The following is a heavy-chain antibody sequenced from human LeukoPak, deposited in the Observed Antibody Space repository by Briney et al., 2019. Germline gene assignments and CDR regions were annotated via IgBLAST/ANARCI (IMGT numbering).Heavy chain of an antibody. CDR1: GFTFSSYW. D-gene: IGHD3-22*01. CDR2: INQDVSER. J-gene: IGHJ5*02. Sequence: GGSLRLSCAASGFTFSSYWMSWVRQAPGKGLEWVANINQDVSERYYVDSVKGRFTISRGNAKNSLYLQMNRLRAEDTAVYYCARGTYYYDTWGQGTLVTVSS. V-gene: IGHV3-7*05. CDR3: ARGTYYYDT.